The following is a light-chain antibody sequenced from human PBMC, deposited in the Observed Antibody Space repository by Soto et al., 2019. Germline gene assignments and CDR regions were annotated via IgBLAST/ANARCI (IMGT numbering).Light chain of an antibody. V-gene: IGKV3-20*01. Sequence: EIVLTQSPGTLSLSPGERATLSCRASQSVSSSYLAWYQQKPGQAPRLLIYGASSRATGIPDRFSGSGSGTDFTLTISRLEPEDFALYYCQQYGSSPWTFGHVTKVEIK. CDR2: GAS. CDR1: QSVSSSY. CDR3: QQYGSSPWT. J-gene: IGKJ1*01.